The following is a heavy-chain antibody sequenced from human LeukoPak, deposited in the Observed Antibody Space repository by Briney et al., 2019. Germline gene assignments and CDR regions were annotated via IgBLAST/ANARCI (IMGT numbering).Heavy chain of an antibody. CDR2: IKGDGTST. CDR3: ARDAAGLDY. Sequence: PGGSLRLSCAASGFTFRNHWMHWVRQAPGKGLVWVSRIKGDGTSTIYADSVTGRFTISRDNAKNTVYLQMNSLKDEDTGVYYCARDAAGLDYWGQGTLVTVSS. V-gene: IGHV3-74*01. J-gene: IGHJ4*02. CDR1: GFTFRNHW. D-gene: IGHD1-14*01.